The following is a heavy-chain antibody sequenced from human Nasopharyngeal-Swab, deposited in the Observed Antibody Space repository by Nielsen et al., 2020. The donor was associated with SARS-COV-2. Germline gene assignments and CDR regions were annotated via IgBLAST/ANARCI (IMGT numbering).Heavy chain of an antibody. D-gene: IGHD1-1*01. J-gene: IGHJ4*02. CDR2: ISYSGNT. V-gene: IGHV4-39*01. CDR1: GGSITTFPYY. Sequence: SETLSLTCTVSGGSITTFPYYWGWIRQSPGKGVEWIGSISYSGNTYYNPSLKSRVTISVDTSKNQFSLKLSSVTAADTAVYYCARNWPAWMNDVWSKRHFDYWGQGTLVTVSS. CDR3: ARNWPAWMNDVWSKRHFDY.